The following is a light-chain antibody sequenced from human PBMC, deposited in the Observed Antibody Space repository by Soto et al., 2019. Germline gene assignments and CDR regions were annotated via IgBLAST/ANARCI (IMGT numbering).Light chain of an antibody. Sequence: QSALTQPASVSGSPGQSITISCTGTSSDVGAYNYVSWFQQYPGKAPKLMIYDVSNRPSGVSNRFSGSKSSNTASLTISGLQAEDEADYYCCSYTSSSTYVFGTGTKLTVL. CDR2: DVS. CDR3: CSYTSSSTYV. CDR1: SSDVGAYNY. J-gene: IGLJ1*01. V-gene: IGLV2-14*01.